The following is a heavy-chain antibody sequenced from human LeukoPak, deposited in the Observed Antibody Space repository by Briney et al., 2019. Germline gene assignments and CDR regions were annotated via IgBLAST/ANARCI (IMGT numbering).Heavy chain of an antibody. J-gene: IGHJ4*02. CDR2: IKQDGSEK. V-gene: IGHV3-7*01. Sequence: GGSLRLSCAASGFTFSSYWMSWVRQPPGKGLEWVANIKQDGSEKYYVDSVKGRFTISRDNAKNSLYLQMNSLRAEDTAVYYCARIRRGWSQNWDYWGQGTLVTVSS. D-gene: IGHD6-19*01. CDR3: ARIRRGWSQNWDY. CDR1: GFTFSSYW.